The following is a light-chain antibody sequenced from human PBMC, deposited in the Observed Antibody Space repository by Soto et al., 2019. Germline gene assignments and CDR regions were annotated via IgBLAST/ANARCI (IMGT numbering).Light chain of an antibody. V-gene: IGKV3-15*01. CDR2: GAY. J-gene: IGKJ5*01. Sequence: EIVMTQAPATLSVSPGGRATLSCRASQSVSSNLAWYQQKPGQAPRLLIYGAYTRAAGAPARFSGSGSGTEFTLTITSLQSEDIALYYCQQYNIWPPITFGQGTRLEIK. CDR3: QQYNIWPPIT. CDR1: QSVSSN.